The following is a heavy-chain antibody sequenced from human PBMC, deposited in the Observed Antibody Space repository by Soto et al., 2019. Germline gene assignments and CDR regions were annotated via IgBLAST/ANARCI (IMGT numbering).Heavy chain of an antibody. CDR2: IYYSGST. V-gene: IGHV4-59*08. Sequence: PSDTLSLTCASCGGSINSYYWSWFRQPPGKGLEWIGYIYYSGSTNYNPSLKSRVTISVDTSKNQFSLKLSSVTAADTAVYYCARRWGRTFDYWGQGTLVTVSS. D-gene: IGHD7-27*01. CDR3: ARRWGRTFDY. CDR1: GGSINSYY. J-gene: IGHJ4*02.